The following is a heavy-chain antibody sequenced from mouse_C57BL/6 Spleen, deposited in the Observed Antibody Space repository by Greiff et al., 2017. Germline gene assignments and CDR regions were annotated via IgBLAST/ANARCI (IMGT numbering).Heavy chain of an antibody. D-gene: IGHD2-3*01. J-gene: IGHJ2*01. Sequence: EVNVVESGGGLVKPGGSLKLSCAASGFTFSSYAMSWVRLTPEKRLEWVATISDGGSYTYYPDNVKGRFTISKDNAKNNLYLQMSHLKSEDTAMYYCARDDDGPYFDYWGQGTTLTVSS. CDR1: GFTFSSYA. CDR2: ISDGGSYT. CDR3: ARDDDGPYFDY. V-gene: IGHV5-4*01.